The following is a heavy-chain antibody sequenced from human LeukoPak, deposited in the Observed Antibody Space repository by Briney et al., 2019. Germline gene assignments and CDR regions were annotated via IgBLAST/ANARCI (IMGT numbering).Heavy chain of an antibody. D-gene: IGHD3-10*01. J-gene: IGHJ4*02. CDR3: AIPRTLVRGTIGYYFDY. CDR2: IYPGDSDT. Sequence: GESLKISCKGSGYTFTSYWIGWVRQMPGKGLEWMGSIYPGDSDTRYSPPFQGQVTISAHRSISTASLQWSSLQASDTAMYYCAIPRTLVRGTIGYYFDYWGQGTLVTVSS. V-gene: IGHV5-51*01. CDR1: GYTFTSYW.